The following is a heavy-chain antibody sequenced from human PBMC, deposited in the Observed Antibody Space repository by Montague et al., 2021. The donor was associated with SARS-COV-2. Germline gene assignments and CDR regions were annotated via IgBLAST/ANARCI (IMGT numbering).Heavy chain of an antibody. CDR1: GFTFSSYS. J-gene: IGHJ6*02. Sequence: SLRLSCAASGFTFSSYSINWVRQAPGKGLEWVSSISKISDYISYADSVKGRFTISRDNAKNSLYLQMNSLRAEDTAVYYCARPSRDSGARYGMDVWGQGTTVTVSS. D-gene: IGHD3-10*01. V-gene: IGHV3-21*01. CDR2: ISKISDYI. CDR3: ARPSRDSGARYGMDV.